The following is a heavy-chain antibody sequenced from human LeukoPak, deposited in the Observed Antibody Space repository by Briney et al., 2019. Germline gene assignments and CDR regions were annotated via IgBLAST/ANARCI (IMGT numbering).Heavy chain of an antibody. CDR2: ISGHNGDV. D-gene: IGHD3-10*01. Sequence: GASVKVSCKASGYTFSNYGITWVRQAPGQGLEWMGTISGHNGDVNYAPKFQGRVTTTTDTSTTTAYMELRSLRFDDTAVYYCARYNSLLRGVTTSDYWGQGTLVTVSS. CDR3: ARYNSLLRGVTTSDY. J-gene: IGHJ4*02. V-gene: IGHV1-18*01. CDR1: GYTFSNYG.